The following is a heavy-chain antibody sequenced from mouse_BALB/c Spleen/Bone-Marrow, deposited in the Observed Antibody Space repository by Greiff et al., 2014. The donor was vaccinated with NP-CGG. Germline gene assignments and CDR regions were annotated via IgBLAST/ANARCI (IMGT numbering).Heavy chain of an antibody. D-gene: IGHD4-1*01. V-gene: IGHV2-6-5*01. CDR3: AKLNWDGGDY. CDR1: GFSLTDYG. Sequence: QVMLVESGPGLVAPSQSLSITCTVSGFSLTDYGVSWIRQPPGKGLEWLGVIWGGGITYYNSPLKSRLSISKDNSKSQVFLKMYSLQLDAAPFSYCAKLNWDGGDYGGQGPLLTVSS. CDR2: IWGGGIT. J-gene: IGHJ2*01.